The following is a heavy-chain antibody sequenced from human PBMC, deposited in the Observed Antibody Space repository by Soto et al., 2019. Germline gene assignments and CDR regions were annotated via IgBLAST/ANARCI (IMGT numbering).Heavy chain of an antibody. J-gene: IGHJ4*01. Sequence: QTLSLTCAITGDIVSSNSAGLIWVRQSPSRGVELLGRRYYRSKWYYEDAVSGRRRMTINPDTSKNQSPLQLNTLTPEDTPVYSRARGEQYSGRTFDYWGQGTPVPLSP. D-gene: IGHD1-26*01. CDR2: RYYRSKWYY. CDR1: GDIVSSNSAG. CDR3: ARGEQYSGRTFDY. V-gene: IGHV6-1*01.